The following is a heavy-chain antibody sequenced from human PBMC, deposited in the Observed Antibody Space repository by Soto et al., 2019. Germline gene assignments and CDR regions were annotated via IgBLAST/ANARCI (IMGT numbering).Heavy chain of an antibody. D-gene: IGHD1-1*01. CDR1: GYTFTVYY. Sequence: ASVKVSCKASGYTFTVYYMHCVLQAPGQGLDWMGWINPNSGGTNYAQKFQGRVTMTRDTSISTAYMELSRLRSDDTAVYYCARPLGNVGAFDIWGQGTMVTVSS. J-gene: IGHJ3*02. V-gene: IGHV1-2*02. CDR3: ARPLGNVGAFDI. CDR2: INPNSGGT.